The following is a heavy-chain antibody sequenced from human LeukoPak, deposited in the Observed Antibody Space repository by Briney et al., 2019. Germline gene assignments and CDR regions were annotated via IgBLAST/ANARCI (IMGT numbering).Heavy chain of an antibody. CDR2: ISYDGSNK. Sequence: GGSLRLSCAASGFTFSSHWMHWVRQAPGKGLEWVAVISYDGSNKYYADSVKGRFTISRDNSKNTLYLQMNSLRAEDTAVYYCAKYYGDYDYYYYGMDVWGQGTTVTVSS. CDR1: GFTFSSHW. CDR3: AKYYGDYDYYYYGMDV. D-gene: IGHD4-17*01. J-gene: IGHJ6*02. V-gene: IGHV3-30*18.